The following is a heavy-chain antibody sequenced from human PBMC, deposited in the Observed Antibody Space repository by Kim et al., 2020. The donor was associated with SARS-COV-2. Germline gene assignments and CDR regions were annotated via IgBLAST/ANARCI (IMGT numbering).Heavy chain of an antibody. J-gene: IGHJ5*02. CDR3: ARDRLAAAGSAGWFDP. Sequence: PSLKGRVTISVDKSKNQFSLNLSSVTAADTAVYYCARDRLAAAGSAGWFDPWGQGTMVTVSS. V-gene: IGHV4-31*02. D-gene: IGHD6-13*01.